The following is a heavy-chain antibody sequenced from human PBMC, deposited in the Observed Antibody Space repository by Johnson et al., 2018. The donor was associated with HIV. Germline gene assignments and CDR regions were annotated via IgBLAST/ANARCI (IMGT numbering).Heavy chain of an antibody. Sequence: QVQLVESGGGLVQPGGSLRLSCAASGFTFSDYYMSWIRQAPGKGLEWVSYISSSGSTKYYVDSVKGGFTISRDNAKNSLYLQMNSLRAEDTAVYYCARGCRDGYTCDVFDVWGQGTRVTVSS. CDR3: ARGCRDGYTCDVFDV. V-gene: IGHV3-11*04. CDR2: ISSSGSTK. J-gene: IGHJ3*01. D-gene: IGHD5-24*01. CDR1: GFTFSDYY.